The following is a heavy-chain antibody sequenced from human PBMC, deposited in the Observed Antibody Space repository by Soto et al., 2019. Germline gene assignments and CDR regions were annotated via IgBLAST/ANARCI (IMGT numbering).Heavy chain of an antibody. V-gene: IGHV1-69*02. J-gene: IGHJ4*02. D-gene: IGHD3-10*01. Sequence: QVQLVQSGAEVKKPGSSVRVSCKASGDTFSFYSINWVRQAPGLGLEWMGRINPILSMSNYAQRVQGRVTVPAQKPTSTAYMELSSLRSEDTAMYYCASSYGSGYRAFDYWGQGALVTVSS. CDR3: ASSYGSGYRAFDY. CDR2: INPILSMS. CDR1: GDTFSFYS.